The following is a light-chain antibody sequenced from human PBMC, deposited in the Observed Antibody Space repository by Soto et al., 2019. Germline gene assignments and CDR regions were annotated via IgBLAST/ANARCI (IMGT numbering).Light chain of an antibody. CDR1: SSDVGGYNY. CDR2: DVS. V-gene: IGLV2-14*01. CDR3: SSYTSSSLVV. J-gene: IGLJ2*01. Sequence: QSALTQPASVSGSPGQSITISCTGTSSDVGGYNYVSWYQQHPGKAPKLMIYDVSNRPSGVSNRFSGSKSGNXASLTISGLXAEDEADYYCSSYTSSSLVVFGGGTXXTVL.